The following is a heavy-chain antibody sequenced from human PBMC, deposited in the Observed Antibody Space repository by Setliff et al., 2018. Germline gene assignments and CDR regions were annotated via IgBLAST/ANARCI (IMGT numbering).Heavy chain of an antibody. CDR1: GGSFTPYY. CDR3: ARGGTFRYFDY. CDR2: VYYSGTA. J-gene: IGHJ4*02. Sequence: SETLSLTCTVSGGSFTPYYWSWIRQPPGKGLEWIGYVYYSGTAYYNPSLKSRVTVIVDTSKNQFSLRLGSVTAADTAVYYCARGGTFRYFDYWGQGTPVTV. D-gene: IGHD5-12*01. V-gene: IGHV4-59*01.